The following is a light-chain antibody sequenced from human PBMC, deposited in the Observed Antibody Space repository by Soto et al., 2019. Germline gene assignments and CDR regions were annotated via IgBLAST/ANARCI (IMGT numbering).Light chain of an antibody. CDR2: DVS. CDR1: SSDVGGYNY. CDR3: GSYTGNSTLV. V-gene: IGLV2-14*01. J-gene: IGLJ2*01. Sequence: QSALTQPASVSGSPGQSITISCTGTSSDVGGYNYVSWYQQYPGKAPKLVIYDVSNRPSGVSNRFSGSKSGNAASLTISGLKAEDGADYYCGSYTGNSTLVFGGGTKLTVL.